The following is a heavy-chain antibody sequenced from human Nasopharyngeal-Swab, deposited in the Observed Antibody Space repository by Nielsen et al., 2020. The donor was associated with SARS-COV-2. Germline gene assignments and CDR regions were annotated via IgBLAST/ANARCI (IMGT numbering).Heavy chain of an antibody. V-gene: IGHV3-11*04. J-gene: IGHJ4*02. D-gene: IGHD1-26*01. CDR1: GFTFSDYY. CDR2: ISSSGSTI. Sequence: SLKISCAASGFTFSDYYMSWIRQAPGKGLELVSYISSSGSTIYYADSVTGRFTISRDNAKNSLYLQMNSLRAEDTAVYYCARDMMVGATRDDYFDYWGQGTLVTVSS. CDR3: ARDMMVGATRDDYFDY.